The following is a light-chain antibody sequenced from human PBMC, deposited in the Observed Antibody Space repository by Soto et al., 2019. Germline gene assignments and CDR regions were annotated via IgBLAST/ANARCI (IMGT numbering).Light chain of an antibody. CDR1: QPISSW. Sequence: DIQMTQSPPTLSASVGDRVNITCRASQPISSWLAWYHPKPGKAPKLLIYDASNLESGVPSRFSGSGSGTEFTLTISSLQPEDFGIYYCQQYENYWTFGQGTKVDIK. V-gene: IGKV1-5*01. CDR3: QQYENYWT. CDR2: DAS. J-gene: IGKJ1*01.